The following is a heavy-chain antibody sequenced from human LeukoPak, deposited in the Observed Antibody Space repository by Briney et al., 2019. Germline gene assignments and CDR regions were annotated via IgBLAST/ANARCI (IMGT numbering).Heavy chain of an antibody. CDR1: GFTFSDYY. CDR2: ISRGRDDK. V-gene: IGHV3-11*05. J-gene: IGHJ3*02. D-gene: IGHD3-10*01. Sequence: KPGGSLRLSCAGSGFTFSDYYMAWIRQTPGKGLQRVSYISRGRDDKAYADSVKGRFTISRDNGKNSLYLHMNSLTAEDTAVYYCARGFGISRAFDIWGQGTMVTVSS. CDR3: ARGFGISRAFDI.